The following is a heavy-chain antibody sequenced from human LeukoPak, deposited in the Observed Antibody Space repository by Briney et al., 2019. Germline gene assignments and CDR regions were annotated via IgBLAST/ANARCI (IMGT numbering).Heavy chain of an antibody. V-gene: IGHV3-23*01. Sequence: GGSLRLSCAASGFTFSGYGMHWVRQAPGKGLEWVSAVSDSGGSTYYAASVKGRFTISRDNSKNTVYLQMNSLRAEDTAVYYCAKGGGWLYYFDYWGQGTLVTVSS. CDR1: GFTFSGYG. CDR3: AKGGGWLYYFDY. J-gene: IGHJ4*02. D-gene: IGHD6-19*01. CDR2: VSDSGGST.